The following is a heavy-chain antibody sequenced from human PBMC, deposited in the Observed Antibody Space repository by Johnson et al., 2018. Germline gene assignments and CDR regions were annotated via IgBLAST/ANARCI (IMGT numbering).Heavy chain of an antibody. CDR2: IFYSGST. J-gene: IGHJ6*03. Sequence: QVQLQESGPGLVKPSDTLSLTCTVSGGSLNNHYWSWIRQPPGKGPEWIGYIFYSGSTTYNPSLKSRVTISVDTSKKQLSLKLTSVTAADTAVYYCAREATSASWYGDVWTKYYYHYMDVLGKGTTVTVSS. D-gene: IGHD3-10*01. CDR3: AREATSASWYGDVWTKYYYHYMDV. V-gene: IGHV4-59*11. CDR1: GGSLNNHY.